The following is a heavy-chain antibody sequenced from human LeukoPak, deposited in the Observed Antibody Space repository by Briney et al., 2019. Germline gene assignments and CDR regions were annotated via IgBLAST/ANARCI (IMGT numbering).Heavy chain of an antibody. J-gene: IGHJ4*02. CDR1: GFTFTSYW. Sequence: GGSLRLACEASGFTFTSYWMAWVRQAPGKGLEWVANIAQDGAEAVYADSVRGRFSISRDNAKNSLYLQMNNLRAEDRAVYYCSNGIYRDSYWGQGTQVTVSS. D-gene: IGHD1-26*01. CDR3: SNGIYRDSY. CDR2: IAQDGAEA. V-gene: IGHV3-7*01.